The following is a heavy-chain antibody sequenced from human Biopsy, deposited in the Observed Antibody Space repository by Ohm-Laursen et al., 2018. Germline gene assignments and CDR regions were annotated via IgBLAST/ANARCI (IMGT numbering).Heavy chain of an antibody. Sequence: SLRLSCTAPGFTFTSYAMHWVRQAPGKGLEWVAVISYDGSGEYYADSLQGRFIISRDNPKNTVDLQMNSLRAEDTAVYFCARDGKRWDYSTYFSWHFDLWGRGTLVTVPS. CDR3: ARDGKRWDYSTYFSWHFDL. CDR1: GFTFTSYA. V-gene: IGHV3-30*03. CDR2: ISYDGSGE. D-gene: IGHD4-11*01. J-gene: IGHJ2*01.